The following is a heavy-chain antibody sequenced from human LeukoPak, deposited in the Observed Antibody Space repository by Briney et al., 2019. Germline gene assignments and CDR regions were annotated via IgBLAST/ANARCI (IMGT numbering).Heavy chain of an antibody. J-gene: IGHJ4*02. Sequence: GGSLRLSCAASGFTFSSYGMHWVRQAPGKGPEWVALIRFDGSNKYYADSVKGRFTISRDNSKNTLYLQMNSLRAEDTAVYYCAKGQGRTYFFGSRGPGLDFSGQGTLVTVSS. CDR1: GFTFSSYG. CDR2: IRFDGSNK. D-gene: IGHD3-22*01. V-gene: IGHV3-30*02. CDR3: AKGQGRTYFFGSRGPGLDF.